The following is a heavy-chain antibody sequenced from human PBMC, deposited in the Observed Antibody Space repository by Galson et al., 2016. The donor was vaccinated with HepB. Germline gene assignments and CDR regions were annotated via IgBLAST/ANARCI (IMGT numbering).Heavy chain of an antibody. V-gene: IGHV6-1*01. CDR3: ARTSPFNTGTFDY. J-gene: IGHJ4*02. Sequence: CAISGDSVSSTSANWNWIRQSPLRGLEWLGRTYYKSKWYNDYAVSVQSRITINPDTSKNQFSLQLDSMTPEDTAVYYCARTSPFNTGTFDYWGQGTLVTVSS. CDR1: GDSVSSTSAN. D-gene: IGHD1-7*01. CDR2: TYYKSKWYN.